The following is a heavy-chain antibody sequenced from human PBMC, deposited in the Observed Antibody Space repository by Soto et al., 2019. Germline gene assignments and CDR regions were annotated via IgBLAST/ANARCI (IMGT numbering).Heavy chain of an antibody. CDR3: ASGLGDCSSTSCYFGYSDH. Sequence: QVQLVQSGAEVKKPGASVKVSCKASGYTFTRYYMQWVRQAPGQGLEWMGIINTSGGSTSFAQKFQGRVTMTRDTSTSTVYMELSSLRSEDTAVYYCASGLGDCSSTSCYFGYSDHWGQGTLVTVSS. V-gene: IGHV1-46*03. D-gene: IGHD2-2*01. CDR1: GYTFTRYY. CDR2: INTSGGST. J-gene: IGHJ4*02.